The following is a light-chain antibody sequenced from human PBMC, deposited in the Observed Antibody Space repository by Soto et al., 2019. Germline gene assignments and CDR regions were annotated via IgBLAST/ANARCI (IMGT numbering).Light chain of an antibody. V-gene: IGKV3-11*01. J-gene: IGKJ4*01. CDR1: QSVSTN. Sequence: EIVLTQSPATLSLSPGERATLSGRASQSVSTNLAWYQQTPGQAPRLLIHDASKKATGVPARFSGSGSGTDFTLTISSLEPEDFAVYYCQRALTFGGGTKVEIK. CDR3: QRALT. CDR2: DAS.